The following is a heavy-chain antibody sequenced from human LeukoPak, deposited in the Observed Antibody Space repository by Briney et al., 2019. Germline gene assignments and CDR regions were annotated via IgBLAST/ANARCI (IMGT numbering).Heavy chain of an antibody. V-gene: IGHV3-7*05. CDR3: ARQLSGWYDADPY. Sequence: PGGSLRLSCAASGFTFSRYWMSWVRQAPGKGLEWVANIKEDGSRNHYVDSVKGRFTISRDNAKNSLYLQMSSLRAEDTAVYYWARQLSGWYDADPYWGQGTPATVSS. J-gene: IGHJ4*02. D-gene: IGHD6-19*01. CDR2: IKEDGSRN. CDR1: GFTFSRYW.